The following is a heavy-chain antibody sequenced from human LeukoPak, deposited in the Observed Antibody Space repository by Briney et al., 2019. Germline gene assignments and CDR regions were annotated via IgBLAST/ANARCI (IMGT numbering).Heavy chain of an antibody. CDR2: IYYSGST. CDR1: GGSISSGGYY. J-gene: IGHJ4*02. D-gene: IGHD3-9*01. Sequence: PSETLSLTCTVSGGSISSGGYYWSWIRQHPGKGLEWIGYIYYSGSTNYNPSLKSRVTISVDTSKNQFSLKLSSVTAADTAVYYCARGHDILTGYPFDYWGQGTLVTVSS. V-gene: IGHV4-31*03. CDR3: ARGHDILTGYPFDY.